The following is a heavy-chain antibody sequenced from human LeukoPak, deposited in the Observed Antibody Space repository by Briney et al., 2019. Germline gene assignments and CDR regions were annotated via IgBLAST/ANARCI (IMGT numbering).Heavy chain of an antibody. CDR1: GFTFSSYS. CDR3: ARDKSRELPDY. CDR2: ISSSSSYI. V-gene: IGHV3-21*01. J-gene: IGHJ4*02. Sequence: GGSLRLSCAASGFTFSSYSMNWVRQAPGKGLEWVSSISSSSSYIYYADSVKGRFTISRDNAKNSLYLQMNSLRAEDTAVYYCARDKSRELPDYWGREPWSPSPQ. D-gene: IGHD1-26*01.